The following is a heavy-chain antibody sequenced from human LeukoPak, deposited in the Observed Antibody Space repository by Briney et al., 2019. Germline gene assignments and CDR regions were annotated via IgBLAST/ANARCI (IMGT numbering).Heavy chain of an antibody. D-gene: IGHD3-3*01. CDR1: GGTFSSYA. J-gene: IGHJ3*02. Sequence: SVKVSCKASGGTFSSYAISWVRQAPGQGLEWMGGIIPIFGTANYAQKFQGRVTITADESTSTAYMELSSLRSEDTAVYYCARGGVRYDFWSGPPQKHNAFDIWGQGTMVTVSS. CDR2: IIPIFGTA. CDR3: ARGGVRYDFWSGPPQKHNAFDI. V-gene: IGHV1-69*13.